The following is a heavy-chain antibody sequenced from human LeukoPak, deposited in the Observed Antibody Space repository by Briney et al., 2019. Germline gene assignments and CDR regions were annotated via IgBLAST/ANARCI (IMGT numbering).Heavy chain of an antibody. CDR3: ARVPLRYFDWFSISGPFDY. D-gene: IGHD3-9*01. CDR2: INHSGST. J-gene: IGHJ4*02. V-gene: IGHV4-34*01. Sequence: KTSKTLSLTCAVYGGSFSGYYWSWIRQPPGKGLEWLGEINHSGSTNYNPSLKSRVTISVDTSKNQFSLKLSSVTAADTAVYYCARVPLRYFDWFSISGPFDYWGQGTLVTVS. CDR1: GGSFSGYY.